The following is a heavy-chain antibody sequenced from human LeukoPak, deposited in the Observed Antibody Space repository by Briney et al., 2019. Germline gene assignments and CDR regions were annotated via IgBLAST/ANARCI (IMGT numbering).Heavy chain of an antibody. CDR1: GFTFSSFG. CDR2: ISKDGTDK. V-gene: IGHV3-30*03. Sequence: GGSLRLSCAASGFTFSSFGMHWVRQAPGKGLEWVAVISKDGTDKFYGDSVKGRFTISRDNSKDALYLQMNSLRAEDTAVYYCARGYSGSYRIDYWGQGTLVTVSS. CDR3: ARGYSGSYRIDY. J-gene: IGHJ4*02. D-gene: IGHD1-26*01.